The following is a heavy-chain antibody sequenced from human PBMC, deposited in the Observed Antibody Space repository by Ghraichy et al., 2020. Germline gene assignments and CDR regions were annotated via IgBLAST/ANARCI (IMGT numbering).Heavy chain of an antibody. CDR2: IYYSGST. Sequence: SQTLSLTCTVSGGSISSYYWSWIRQPPGKGLEWIGYIYYSGSTNYNPSLKSRVTISVDTSKNQFSLQLSSVTAADTAVYYCARRGTDSADFRYFDYWGQGTLVTVSS. CDR1: GGSISSYY. V-gene: IGHV4-59*08. J-gene: IGHJ4*02. D-gene: IGHD1-1*01. CDR3: ARRGTDSADFRYFDY.